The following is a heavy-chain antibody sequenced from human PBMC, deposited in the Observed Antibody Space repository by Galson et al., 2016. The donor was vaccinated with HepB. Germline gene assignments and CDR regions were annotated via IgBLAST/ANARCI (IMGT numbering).Heavy chain of an antibody. CDR1: GYIFDDHA. CDR2: ISWNSANL. D-gene: IGHD2/OR15-2a*01. V-gene: IGHV3-9*01. CDR3: ARGLRGVLGYYYGMDV. Sequence: SLRLSCAASGYIFDDHAMHWVRQAPGKGLEWVAGISWNSANLGYGDSVKGRFTISRDNAKNSLFSQMNSLGAEDTALYYCARGLRGVLGYYYGMDVWGKGTTVTVSS. J-gene: IGHJ6*04.